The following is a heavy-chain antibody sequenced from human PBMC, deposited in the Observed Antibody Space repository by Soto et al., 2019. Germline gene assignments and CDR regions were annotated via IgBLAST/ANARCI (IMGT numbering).Heavy chain of an antibody. CDR2: ISSSSSYI. D-gene: IGHD6-13*01. CDR1: GFTFSSYS. Sequence: PGGSLRLSCAASGFTFSSYSMNWVRQAPGKGLEWVSSISSSSSYIYYADSVKGRFTISRDNAKNSLYLQMNSLRAEDTAVYYCARDPLGGIAAAGSFDYWGQGTLVAVSS. V-gene: IGHV3-21*01. J-gene: IGHJ4*02. CDR3: ARDPLGGIAAAGSFDY.